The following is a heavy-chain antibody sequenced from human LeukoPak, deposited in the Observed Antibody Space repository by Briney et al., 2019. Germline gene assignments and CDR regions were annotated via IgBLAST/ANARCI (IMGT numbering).Heavy chain of an antibody. V-gene: IGHV4-4*09. CDR3: ARHVVSGATADFDY. D-gene: IGHD1-26*01. CDR1: GGSISSYY. CDR2: IYTSGST. Sequence: SETLSLTCTVSGGSISSYYWSWIRQPPGKGLEWIGYIYTSGSTNYNPSLKSRVTISVDTSKNQFSLKLSSVTAADTAAYYCARHVVSGATADFDYWGQGTLVTVSS. J-gene: IGHJ4*02.